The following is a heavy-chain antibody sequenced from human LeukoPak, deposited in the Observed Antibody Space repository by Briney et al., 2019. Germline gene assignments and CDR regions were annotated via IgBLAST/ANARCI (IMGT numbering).Heavy chain of an antibody. CDR1: GDSISTYY. D-gene: IGHD3-10*01. J-gene: IGHJ4*02. CDR3: ARAVGGDGSGSL. CDR2: IYYRVTS. Sequence: SETLSLTCTVSGDSISTYYWSWVRQPPGKGLEWIGYIYYRVTSDYNPSLKSRVTISVDMSTRQISLKLSSVTAADTAVYYCARAVGGDGSGSLWGPGTLVTVSS. V-gene: IGHV4-59*01.